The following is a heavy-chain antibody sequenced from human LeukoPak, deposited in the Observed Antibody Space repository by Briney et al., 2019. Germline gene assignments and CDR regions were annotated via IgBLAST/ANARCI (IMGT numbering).Heavy chain of an antibody. V-gene: IGHV4-34*01. CDR1: GGSFSGYY. D-gene: IGHD6-13*01. CDR2: SNHSGST. Sequence: SETLSLTCAVYGGSFSGYYCSWIRQPPGKGLEWIGESNHSGSTNYNPSLKSRVTISVDTSKNQFSLKLSSVTAADTAVYYCARLTSSWYQDWYFDLWGRGALVTVSS. CDR3: ARLTSSWYQDWYFDL. J-gene: IGHJ2*01.